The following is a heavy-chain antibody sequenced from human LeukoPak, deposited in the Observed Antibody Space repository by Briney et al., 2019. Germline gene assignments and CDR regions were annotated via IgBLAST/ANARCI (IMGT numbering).Heavy chain of an antibody. D-gene: IGHD6-19*01. CDR2: IYSGGAT. CDR1: GFTVSSSN. CDR3: AKIAVAYFDY. Sequence: GGSLRLSCAASGFTVSSSNMGWVRRAPGKGLEWVSVIYSGGATYYPDSVKARFIISRDLSKNTLFLRMHDLRAEDTAVYYCAKIAVAYFDYWGQGTLVTVSS. V-gene: IGHV3-66*01. J-gene: IGHJ4*02.